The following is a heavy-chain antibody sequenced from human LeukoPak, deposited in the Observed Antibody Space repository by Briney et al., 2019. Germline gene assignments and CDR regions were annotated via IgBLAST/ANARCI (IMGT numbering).Heavy chain of an antibody. V-gene: IGHV3-11*01. CDR3: ARGVYDSSGYYITYYYYYMDV. CDR2: ISSSGSTI. CDR1: GFTFSDYY. J-gene: IGHJ6*03. D-gene: IGHD3-22*01. Sequence: GGSLRLSCAASGFTFSDYYMSWIRQAPGKGLEWVSYISSSGSTIYYADSVKGRFTISRDNAKNSLYLQMNSLRAEDTAVYYCARGVYDSSGYYITYYYYYMDVWGKGTTVTISS.